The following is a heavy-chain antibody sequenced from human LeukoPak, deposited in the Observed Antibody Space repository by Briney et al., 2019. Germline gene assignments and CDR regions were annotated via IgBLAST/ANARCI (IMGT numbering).Heavy chain of an antibody. D-gene: IGHD3-22*01. CDR2: ISYDGSNK. CDR1: GFTFSSYA. J-gene: IGHJ4*02. Sequence: PGGSLRLSCAASGFTFSSYAMHWVRQAPGKGREGVAVISYDGSNKYYADSVKGRFTISRDNSKNTLYLQMNSLRAEDTAVYYCEIGPGGYYVSSGSYFFDYWGQGTLVTVSS. CDR3: EIGPGGYYVSSGSYFFDY. V-gene: IGHV3-30*04.